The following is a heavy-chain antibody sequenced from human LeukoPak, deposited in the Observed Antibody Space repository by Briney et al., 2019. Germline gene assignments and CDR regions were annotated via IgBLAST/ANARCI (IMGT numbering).Heavy chain of an antibody. V-gene: IGHV1-2*02. J-gene: IGHJ4*02. CDR1: GYTFTGYY. CDR2: INPNSGGT. CDR3: ARDWKVGATHFDY. Sequence: ASVKVSCKASGYTFTGYYMHWVRQAPGQGLEWMGWINPNSGGTNYAQKFQGGVTMTRDTSISTAYMELRSLRSDDTAVYYCARDWKVGATHFDYWGQGTLVTVSS. D-gene: IGHD1-26*01.